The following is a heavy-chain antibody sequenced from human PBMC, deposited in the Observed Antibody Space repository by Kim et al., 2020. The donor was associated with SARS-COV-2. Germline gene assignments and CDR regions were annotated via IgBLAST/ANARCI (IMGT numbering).Heavy chain of an antibody. Sequence: GSLRLSCAASGFTFSGNWMSWVRQAPGKGLEWVANIKEDGSEKYYVDSVKGRFTISRDNAKNSLYLQMNSLRAEDTAVYYCVRDVQWVAPFDYWGQGTL. J-gene: IGHJ4*02. CDR3: VRDVQWVAPFDY. V-gene: IGHV3-7*01. CDR2: IKEDGSEK. CDR1: GFTFSGNW. D-gene: IGHD6-19*01.